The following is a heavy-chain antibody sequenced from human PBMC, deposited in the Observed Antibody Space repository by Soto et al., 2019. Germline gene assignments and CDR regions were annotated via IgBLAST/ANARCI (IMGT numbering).Heavy chain of an antibody. J-gene: IGHJ4*02. CDR3: AREPNYFDY. CDR2: ISAYNGNT. CDR1: GYTLTSHG. V-gene: IGHV1-18*01. Sequence: QVQLVQSGAEVKKPGASVKVSCKASGYTLTSHGISWVRQAPGQGLEWMGWISAYNGNTKDAQKLQGRVTMTTDTSTSTADMELRSLRSDDTAVYYCAREPNYFDYWGQGTLVTVSS.